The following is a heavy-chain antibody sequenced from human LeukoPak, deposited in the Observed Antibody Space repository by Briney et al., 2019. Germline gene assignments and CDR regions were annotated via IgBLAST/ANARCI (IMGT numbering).Heavy chain of an antibody. D-gene: IGHD4-17*01. Sequence: ASVTVSCKASGYTFTGYYMHWVRQAPGQGLEWMGRINPNSGGTNYAQKFQGRVTMTRDTSISTAYMELSRLRSDDTAVYYCTGGLTTVTFYGMDVWGQGTTVTVSS. CDR2: INPNSGGT. CDR3: TGGLTTVTFYGMDV. V-gene: IGHV1-2*06. J-gene: IGHJ6*02. CDR1: GYTFTGYY.